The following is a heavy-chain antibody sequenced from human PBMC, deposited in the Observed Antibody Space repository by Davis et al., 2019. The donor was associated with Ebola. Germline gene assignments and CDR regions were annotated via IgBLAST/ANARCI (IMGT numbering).Heavy chain of an antibody. CDR1: GGSISNSDFNY. V-gene: IGHV4-39*07. D-gene: IGHD3-22*01. CDR2: IYYSGST. J-gene: IGHJ6*04. CDR3: ARVVLYYYDSSGYYYGGYGMDV. Sequence: SETLSLTCTVSGGSISNSDFNYWGWIRQPPGKGLEWIGSIYYSGSTYYNPSLKSRVTISVDKSKNQFSLKLSSVTAADTAVYYCARVVLYYYDSSGYYYGGYGMDVWGKGTTVTVSS.